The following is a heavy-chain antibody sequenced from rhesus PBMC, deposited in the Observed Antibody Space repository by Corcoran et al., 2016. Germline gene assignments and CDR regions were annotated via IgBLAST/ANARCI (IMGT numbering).Heavy chain of an antibody. V-gene: IGHV4-160*01. CDR2: IYGSGGST. Sequence: QVQLQESGPGLVKPSETLSLNCAVTGGSISGDYWSWRRQPPGKGLEWIGRIYGSGGSTDYNPSLKSRVTISTDTSKNQFSLKLSSVAAADTAVYYCARQGGSWNGYAFDFWGQGLRVTVSS. J-gene: IGHJ3*01. CDR1: GGSISGDY. D-gene: IGHD6-25*01. CDR3: ARQGGSWNGYAFDF.